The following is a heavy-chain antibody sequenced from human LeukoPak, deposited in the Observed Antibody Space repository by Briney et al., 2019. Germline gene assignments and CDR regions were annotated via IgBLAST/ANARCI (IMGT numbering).Heavy chain of an antibody. V-gene: IGHV1-2*02. Sequence: GASVKVSCKASGYTFTGYYIHWVRQARGQGLEWMGWINPNSGGTYFAQRFEARVTLTRDTSINTGYMEMRGLTSDDTAIYYCAKSQYSFGAGSTRPLFDYWGQGTLVTVSS. CDR1: GYTFTGYY. J-gene: IGHJ4*02. CDR3: AKSQYSFGAGSTRPLFDY. CDR2: INPNSGGT. D-gene: IGHD3-10*01.